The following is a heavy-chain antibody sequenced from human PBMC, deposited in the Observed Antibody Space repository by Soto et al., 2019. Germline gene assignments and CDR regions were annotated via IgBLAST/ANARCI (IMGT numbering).Heavy chain of an antibody. CDR1: GGSISSYY. J-gene: IGHJ4*02. CDR3: ARAGAEEWLLHPLDY. CDR2: IYYSGST. V-gene: IGHV4-59*01. Sequence: SETLSLTCTVSGGSISSYYWSWIRQPPGKGLEWIGYIYYSGSTNYTPSLKSRVTISVDTSKNQFSLKLSSVTAADTAVYYCARAGAEEWLLHPLDYWGQGTLVTVSS. D-gene: IGHD5-12*01.